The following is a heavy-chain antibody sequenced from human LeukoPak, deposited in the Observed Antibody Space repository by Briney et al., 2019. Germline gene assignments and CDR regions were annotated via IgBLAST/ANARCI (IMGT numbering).Heavy chain of an antibody. CDR2: IYYSGST. Sequence: SSETLSLTCTVSGGSISSYYWSWIRQPPGKGLEWIGYIYYSGSTNYNPSLKSRVTISVDTSKNQFSLKLSSVTAAGTAVYYCARQGRRGYSYGLDYWGQGTLVTVSS. CDR1: GGSISSYY. D-gene: IGHD5-18*01. CDR3: ARQGRRGYSYGLDY. V-gene: IGHV4-59*08. J-gene: IGHJ4*02.